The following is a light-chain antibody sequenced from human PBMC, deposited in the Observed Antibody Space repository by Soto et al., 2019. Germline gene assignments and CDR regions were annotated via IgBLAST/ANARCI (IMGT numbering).Light chain of an antibody. CDR3: QQSFSIPWT. CDR1: QTISRY. CDR2: DAS. Sequence: DIQMTHSPSSLSASIGDRVTITCRASQTISRYLNWYQQKPGRAPNLLSYDASSLHSGVPSRFSVSGSGTDFTLTITRLQPEDFATYYCQQSFSIPWTFGQGTKVDI. J-gene: IGKJ1*01. V-gene: IGKV1-39*01.